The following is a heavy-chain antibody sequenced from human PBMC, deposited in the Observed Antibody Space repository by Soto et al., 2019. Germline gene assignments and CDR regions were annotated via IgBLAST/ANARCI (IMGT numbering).Heavy chain of an antibody. J-gene: IGHJ6*02. CDR1: GFTFSSYW. D-gene: IGHD4-17*01. CDR3: ARMNGDYYYYAMDV. Sequence: LRLSCAASGFTFSSYWMNWVRQAPGKGLEWVANIKQDGSEKSYVDSVKGRFTISRDNAKNSLFLQMNSLRAEDTAVYYCARMNGDYYYYAMDVWGQGTTVTVSS. V-gene: IGHV3-7*01. CDR2: IKQDGSEK.